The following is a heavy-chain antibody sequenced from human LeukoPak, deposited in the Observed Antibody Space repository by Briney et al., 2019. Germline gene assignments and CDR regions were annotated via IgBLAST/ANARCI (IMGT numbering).Heavy chain of an antibody. CDR1: GGSVSSGIDY. V-gene: IGHV4-39*07. Sequence: SETLSLTCTVSGGSVSSGIDYWGWIRQPPGKGLEWIGSIYYSEGTYYNPSLKSRVIISLDTSKNQFSLNLSSVTAADTAIYYCARPETYYFDYWGQGTLATVSS. CDR2: IYYSEGT. D-gene: IGHD1-14*01. CDR3: ARPETYYFDY. J-gene: IGHJ4*02.